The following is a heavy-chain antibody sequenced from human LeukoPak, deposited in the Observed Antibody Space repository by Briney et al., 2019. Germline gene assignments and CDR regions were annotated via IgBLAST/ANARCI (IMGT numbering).Heavy chain of an antibody. CDR3: ARVAGGSGSYYRYFDY. V-gene: IGHV1-2*02. D-gene: IGHD3-10*01. CDR1: GYTFTGYY. J-gene: IGHJ4*02. Sequence: ASVKVSCKASGYTFTGYYMHWVRQAPGQGLEWMGWINPNSGGTNYAQKFQGRVTMTRDTSISTAYMELSRLRSDDTAVDYCARVAGGSGSYYRYFDYWGQGTLVTVSS. CDR2: INPNSGGT.